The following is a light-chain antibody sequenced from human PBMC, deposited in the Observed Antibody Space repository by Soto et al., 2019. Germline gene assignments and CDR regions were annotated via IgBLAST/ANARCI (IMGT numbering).Light chain of an antibody. J-gene: IGKJ5*01. CDR2: AAS. V-gene: IGKV1-8*01. CDR1: QGISSY. Sequence: AIRLTQSPSSFSESTGDRVTITCRASQGISSYLAWYQQKPGKAPKLLIYAASTLQSGVPSRFSGSGSGTDFTLTISCLQSEDFATYYCQQYYSYPPITFGQGTRLEIK. CDR3: QQYYSYPPIT.